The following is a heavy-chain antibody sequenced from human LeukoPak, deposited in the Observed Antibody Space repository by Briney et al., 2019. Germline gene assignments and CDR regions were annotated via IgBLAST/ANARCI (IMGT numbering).Heavy chain of an antibody. J-gene: IGHJ5*02. D-gene: IGHD3-9*01. CDR3: ARVGLNYDILTGYSQGGGWFDP. V-gene: IGHV4-59*12. CDR2: IYYSGST. CDR1: GGSISSYY. Sequence: SETLSLTCTVSGGSISSYYWSWIRQPPGKGLEWIGYIYYSGSTNYNPSLKSRVTISVDTSKNQFSLKLSSVTAADTAVYYCARVGLNYDILTGYSQGGGWFDPWGQGTLVTVSS.